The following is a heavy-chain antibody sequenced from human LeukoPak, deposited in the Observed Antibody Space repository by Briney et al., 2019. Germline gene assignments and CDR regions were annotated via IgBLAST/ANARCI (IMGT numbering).Heavy chain of an antibody. CDR2: IYNDGST. J-gene: IGHJ3*01. CDR3: ARNMLFAFDL. Sequence: GGSLRVSRAASGLTVSSSYISWVRQAPGKGLEWVSIIYNDGSTYYADSMKGRFTISRDNSKNTLYLQVNSLRAEDTAMYYCARNMLFAFDLWGEGTMVPVSS. CDR1: GLTVSSSY. V-gene: IGHV3-53*01. D-gene: IGHD3-16*01.